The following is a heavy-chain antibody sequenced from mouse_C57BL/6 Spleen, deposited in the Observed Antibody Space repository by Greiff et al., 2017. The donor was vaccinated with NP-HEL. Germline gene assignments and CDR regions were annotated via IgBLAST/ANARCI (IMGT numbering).Heavy chain of an antibody. Sequence: EVKLVESGEGLVKPGGSLKLSCAASGFTFSSYAMSWVRQTPEKRLEWVAYISSGGDYIYYADTVKGRFTISRDNARNTLYLQMSSLKSEDTAMYYCTRDRGDGYDEGYAMDYWGQGTSVTVSS. CDR3: TRDRGDGYDEGYAMDY. CDR1: GFTFSSYA. CDR2: ISSGGDYI. J-gene: IGHJ4*01. V-gene: IGHV5-9-1*02. D-gene: IGHD2-2*01.